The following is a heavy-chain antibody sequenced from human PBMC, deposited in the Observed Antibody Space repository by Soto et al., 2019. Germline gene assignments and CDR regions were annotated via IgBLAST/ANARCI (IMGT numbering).Heavy chain of an antibody. Sequence: GGSLRLSCAASGFTVSSNYMSWVRQAPGKGLEWVSVIYSGGSTYYADSVKGRFTISRDNSKNTLYLQMNSLRAEDTAVYYCARSPYCRSTSCYNGFDYWGQGTLVTVSS. J-gene: IGHJ4*02. CDR1: GFTVSSNY. D-gene: IGHD2-2*02. V-gene: IGHV3-53*01. CDR2: IYSGGST. CDR3: ARSPYCRSTSCYNGFDY.